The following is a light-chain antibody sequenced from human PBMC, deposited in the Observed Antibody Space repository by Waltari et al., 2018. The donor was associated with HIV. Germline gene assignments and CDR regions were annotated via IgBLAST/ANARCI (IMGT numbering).Light chain of an antibody. CDR2: DVN. CDR1: GNDVGFSSR. J-gene: IGLJ1*01. V-gene: IGLV2-23*02. Sequence: QSALTQPASLSESTGQAITISCTGTGNDVGFSSRVSWYQHYPGKAPKLMMYDVNKRPSVFSCRRSSSKSGITASLPISDLRSFDEADYYCCSRSTSVSYFFGSGTKVTV. CDR3: CSRSTSVSYF.